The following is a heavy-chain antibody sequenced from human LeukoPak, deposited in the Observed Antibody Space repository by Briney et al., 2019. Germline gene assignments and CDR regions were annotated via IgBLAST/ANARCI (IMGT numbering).Heavy chain of an antibody. Sequence: PSRSLRFYFAASGFTFISNGMHRLRQAPGNGLEWVAVLAYDGSNKYYADSVKSRVAISRDNSKNTLYLQMSSLRAEDTAVYYCARDGRGWLQSHYFDYWGQGTLVTVSS. CDR3: ARDGRGWLQSHYFDY. CDR2: LAYDGSNK. CDR1: GFTFISNG. V-gene: IGHV3-30*03. J-gene: IGHJ4*02. D-gene: IGHD5-12*01.